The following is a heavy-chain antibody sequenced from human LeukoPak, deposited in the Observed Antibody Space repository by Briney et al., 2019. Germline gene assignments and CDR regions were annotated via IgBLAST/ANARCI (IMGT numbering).Heavy chain of an antibody. CDR3: ARDHFDSSGYHYLLGYFEH. D-gene: IGHD3-22*01. V-gene: IGHV1-46*01. CDR1: GYTFSTYY. Sequence: ASVKVSCKASGYTFSTYYVHWVRQAPGQGLEWMGIIKPSGGGTSYALKFQGRVTLTRDTSTSTAYMELSSLRSEDTAVYYCARDHFDSSGYHYLLGYFEHWGQGTLVTVSS. CDR2: IKPSGGGT. J-gene: IGHJ1*01.